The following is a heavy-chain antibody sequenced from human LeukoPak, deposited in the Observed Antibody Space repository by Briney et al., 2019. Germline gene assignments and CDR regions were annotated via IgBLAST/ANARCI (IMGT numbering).Heavy chain of an antibody. J-gene: IGHJ4*02. CDR3: ATDRSGGGEFDY. D-gene: IGHD6-19*01. CDR1: GYTLTELS. V-gene: IGHV1-24*01. CDR2: FDPEDGET. Sequence: ASVKVSCKVSGYTLTELSMHWVRQAPGKGLEWMGGFDPEDGETIYAQKFQGRVTMTEDTSTDTAYMELSSLRSEDTAVYYCATDRSGGGEFDYWGQGTLVTVPS.